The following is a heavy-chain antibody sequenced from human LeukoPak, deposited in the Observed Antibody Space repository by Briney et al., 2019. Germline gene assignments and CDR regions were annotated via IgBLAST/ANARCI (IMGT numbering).Heavy chain of an antibody. J-gene: IGHJ4*02. CDR3: ARAPESPQHFDY. Sequence: PSETLSLTCTVSGGSISSSTYYWGWVRQPPGKGLEWIGNIYYTGSTYYNPSLKSRVTISVDKSKNQFSLKLSSVTAADTAVYYCARAPESPQHFDYWGQGTLVTVSS. CDR2: IYYTGST. V-gene: IGHV4-39*07. D-gene: IGHD5-18*01. CDR1: GGSISSSTYY.